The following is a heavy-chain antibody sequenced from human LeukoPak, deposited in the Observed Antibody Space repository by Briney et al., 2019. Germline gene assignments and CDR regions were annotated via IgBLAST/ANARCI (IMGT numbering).Heavy chain of an antibody. D-gene: IGHD6-19*01. CDR3: AKDLKQWLPSGGDAFDI. V-gene: IGHV3-23*01. CDR2: ISGSGGST. Sequence: GGSLRLSCAASGFTFSNYYMNWVRQAPGKGLEWVSAISGSGGSTYYADSVKGRFTISRDNSKNTLYLQVNSLRAEDTAVYYCAKDLKQWLPSGGDAFDIWGQGTMVTVSS. CDR1: GFTFSNYY. J-gene: IGHJ3*02.